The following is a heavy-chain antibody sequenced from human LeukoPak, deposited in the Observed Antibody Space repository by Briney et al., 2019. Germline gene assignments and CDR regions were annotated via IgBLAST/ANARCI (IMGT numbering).Heavy chain of an antibody. V-gene: IGHV3-23*01. Sequence: PGGSLRLSCAASGFTFHSYWMRWVRQAPGKGLEWVSAISGSGGSTYYADSVKGRFTISRDNSKNTLYLQMNSLRAEDAAVYYCARVYSSGYSLDYWGQGTLVTVSS. CDR1: GFTFHSYW. J-gene: IGHJ4*02. CDR3: ARVYSSGYSLDY. CDR2: ISGSGGST. D-gene: IGHD3-22*01.